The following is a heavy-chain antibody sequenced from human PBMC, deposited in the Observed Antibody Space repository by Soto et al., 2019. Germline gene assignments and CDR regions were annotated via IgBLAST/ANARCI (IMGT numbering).Heavy chain of an antibody. Sequence: PSETLSLTCTVSGGSISSGDYYWSWIRQPPGKGLEWIGYIYYSGSTYYNPSLKSRVTISVDTSKSQFSLKLSSVTAADTAVYYCARGYYDILTGYYRFDYFDYWGQGTLVTVSS. V-gene: IGHV4-30-4*01. CDR1: GGSISSGDYY. CDR2: IYYSGST. CDR3: ARGYYDILTGYYRFDYFDY. D-gene: IGHD3-9*01. J-gene: IGHJ4*02.